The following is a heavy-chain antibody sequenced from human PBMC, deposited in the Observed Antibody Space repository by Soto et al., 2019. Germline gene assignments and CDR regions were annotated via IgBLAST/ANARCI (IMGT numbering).Heavy chain of an antibody. Sequence: EVQLVEPGGGLVKPGGSLRLSCAASGFSFSDYSMNWVRQAPGKGLEWVSSISGSTSYIYYADSLKGRFTVSRDNAEKSLYLQMNSLRAEDTAVYHCARDGPFCSGTGCRDYYHYMDFWGKGTTVIVSS. V-gene: IGHV3-21*01. D-gene: IGHD2-2*01. CDR2: ISGSTSYI. CDR1: GFSFSDYS. J-gene: IGHJ6*03. CDR3: ARDGPFCSGTGCRDYYHYMDF.